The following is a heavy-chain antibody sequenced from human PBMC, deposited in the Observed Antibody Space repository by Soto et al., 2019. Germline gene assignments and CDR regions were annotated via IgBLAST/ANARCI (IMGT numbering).Heavy chain of an antibody. V-gene: IGHV3-30-3*01. D-gene: IGHD3-3*01. CDR3: ARAGITIFGVVIQMHYYYGMDV. CDR1: GITFSSYA. CDR2: ISYDGSNK. J-gene: IGHJ6*04. Sequence: PGGSLRLSCAASGITFSSYAMHWVRQAPGKGLEWVAVISYDGSNKYYADSVKGRFTISRDNSKNTLYLQMNSLRAEDTAVYYCARAGITIFGVVIQMHYYYGMDVWGKGTTVTV.